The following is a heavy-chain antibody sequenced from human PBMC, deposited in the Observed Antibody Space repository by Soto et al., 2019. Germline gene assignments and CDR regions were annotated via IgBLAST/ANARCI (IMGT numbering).Heavy chain of an antibody. CDR1: GFTFSNAW. J-gene: IGHJ3*02. Sequence: SGGSLRLSCAASGFTFSNAWMSWVRQAPGKGLEWVGRIKSKTDGGTTDYAAPVKGRFTISRDDSKNTLYLQMNSLKTEDTAVYYCTTYNYDFWSGYYKGAFDIWGQGTMVTVSS. D-gene: IGHD3-3*01. CDR3: TTYNYDFWSGYYKGAFDI. CDR2: IKSKTDGGTT. V-gene: IGHV3-15*01.